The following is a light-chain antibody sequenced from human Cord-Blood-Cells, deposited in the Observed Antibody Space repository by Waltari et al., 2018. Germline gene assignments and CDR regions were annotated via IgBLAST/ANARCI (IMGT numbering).Light chain of an antibody. V-gene: IGLV2-18*02. CDR2: EVS. Sequence: SALTQPPSASGSPEQSVTISCAGTSSDVGSYHRVSWYQQPPGTAPKLMIYEVSNRPSGVPDRFSGYKSGNTASLTISGLQAEDEADYYCSSYTSSSTVVFGGGTKLTVL. CDR1: SSDVGSYHR. CDR3: SSYTSSSTVV. J-gene: IGLJ2*01.